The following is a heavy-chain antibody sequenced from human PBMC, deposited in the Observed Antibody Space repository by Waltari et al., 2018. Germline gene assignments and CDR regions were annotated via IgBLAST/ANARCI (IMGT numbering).Heavy chain of an antibody. V-gene: IGHV4-4*02. Sequence: QLQLQESGPGLVKPSGTLSLTCAVSGDSVTNSFLWNWVRQPPGKGLEWIGQVHGSGRTNYNPSFASRVTVSLEASTNQCSLKVTSATAADTAIYFCARDRGRGLYLDTWGQGTLVTVS. CDR3: ARDRGRGLYLDT. CDR1: GDSVTNSFL. CDR2: VHGSGRT. D-gene: IGHD2-15*01. J-gene: IGHJ4*02.